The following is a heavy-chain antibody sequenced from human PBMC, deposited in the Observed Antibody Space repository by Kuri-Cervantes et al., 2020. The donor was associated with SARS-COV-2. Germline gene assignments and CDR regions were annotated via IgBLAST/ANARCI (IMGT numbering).Heavy chain of an antibody. CDR3: ARGTKVATSEYYHYMDV. CDR2: IYNIDNA. D-gene: IGHD5-12*01. Sequence: SETLSLTCTVSGGSITNYYWTWIRRPAGKGLEWIGRIYNIDNARYNPSLRGRATMSMDTSKSQFSLTLTSVTAADTAVYYCARGTKVATSEYYHYMDVWGKGTTVTVSS. CDR1: GGSITNYY. V-gene: IGHV4-4*07. J-gene: IGHJ6*03.